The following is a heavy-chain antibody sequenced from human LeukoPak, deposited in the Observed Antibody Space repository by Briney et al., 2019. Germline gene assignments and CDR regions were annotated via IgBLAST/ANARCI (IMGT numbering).Heavy chain of an antibody. CDR3: ARAPIAAAGRRGVSYFDY. CDR1: GYTLTRYF. Sequence: GASVKVSCKASGYTLTRYFIHWVRQAPGQGLEWMGIINPNGGSTSYPQKFQGRVTMTRDTSTSTVYMELSSLRSEDTAVYYCARAPIAAAGRRGVSYFDYWGQGTLVTVSS. V-gene: IGHV1-46*01. J-gene: IGHJ4*02. CDR2: INPNGGST. D-gene: IGHD6-13*01.